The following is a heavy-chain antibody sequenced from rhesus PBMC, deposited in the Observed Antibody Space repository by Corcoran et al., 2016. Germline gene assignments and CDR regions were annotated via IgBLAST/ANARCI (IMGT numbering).Heavy chain of an antibody. Sequence: QVQLQESGPGLVKPSETLSLTCAVSGASVSDAYYWSWIRQSPGKGLEWIGNVYGKGGGTNDNPSLKNRVTISIDTSKNHFSRRLSSVTAADTAVYYCAGTSNFFDYWGQGVLVTVSS. CDR3: AGTSNFFDY. V-gene: IGHV4-106*01. CDR1: GASVSDAYY. D-gene: IGHD3-9*01. CDR2: VYGKGGGT. J-gene: IGHJ4*01.